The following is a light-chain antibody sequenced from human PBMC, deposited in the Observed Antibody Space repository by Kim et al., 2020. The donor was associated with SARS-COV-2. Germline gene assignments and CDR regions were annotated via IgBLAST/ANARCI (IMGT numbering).Light chain of an antibody. Sequence: PGERVTISCRASQSVSGSFLAWYQQKPGHAPRLLIHGASNRATGTPDRVSGSGSGTDFTLTISRLEPEDFAVYYCQHYDTSPPSYTFGQGTKLEI. CDR1: QSVSGSF. CDR2: GAS. J-gene: IGKJ2*01. CDR3: QHYDTSPPSYT. V-gene: IGKV3-20*01.